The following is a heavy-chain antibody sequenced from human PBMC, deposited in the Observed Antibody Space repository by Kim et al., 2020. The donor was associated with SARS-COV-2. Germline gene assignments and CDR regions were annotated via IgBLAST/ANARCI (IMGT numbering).Heavy chain of an antibody. CDR3: AKAGGSGSAAFDI. CDR1: GFTFSSYG. J-gene: IGHJ3*02. V-gene: IGHV3-30*18. CDR2: ISYDGSNK. Sequence: GGSLRLSCAASGFTFSSYGMHWVRQAPGKGLEWVAVISYDGSNKYYADSVKGRFTISRDNSKNTLYLQMNSLRAEDTAVYYCAKAGGSGSAAFDIWGQGTMVTVSS. D-gene: IGHD3-10*01.